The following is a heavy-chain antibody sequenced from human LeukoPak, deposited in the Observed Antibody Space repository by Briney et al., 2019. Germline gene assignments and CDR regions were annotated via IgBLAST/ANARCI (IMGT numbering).Heavy chain of an antibody. CDR1: GFTFRSYA. D-gene: IGHD3/OR15-3a*01. J-gene: IGHJ4*02. V-gene: IGHV3-23*01. CDR3: AKDLDGNWAGQEIGDC. Sequence: GGSLRLSCAASGFTFRSYAMSWVRQTPGKGLEWVSSISARGDGTHYAESVKGRFAISRDNSQNTMFLQMTSLRAEDTAIYYCAKDLDGNWAGQEIGDCWGQGALVTVSS. CDR2: ISARGDGT.